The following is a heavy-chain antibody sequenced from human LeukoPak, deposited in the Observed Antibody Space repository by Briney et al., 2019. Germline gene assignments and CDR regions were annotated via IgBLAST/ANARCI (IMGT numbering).Heavy chain of an antibody. Sequence: GGSLILSCAGSAFTLSTYGRSWVRRAPGKVLKSGSASSGSSDATFYADSVNGRFTVSRDTSKNTLYLKMNSLRAEDTAVYFCAKDMVRGYYFDCWGQGTLITVSS. CDR2: SSGSSDAT. CDR1: AFTLSTYG. D-gene: IGHD3-10*01. V-gene: IGHV3-23*01. CDR3: AKDMVRGYYFDC. J-gene: IGHJ4*02.